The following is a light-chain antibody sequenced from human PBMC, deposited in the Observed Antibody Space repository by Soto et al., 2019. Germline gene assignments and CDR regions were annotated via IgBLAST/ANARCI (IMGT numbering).Light chain of an antibody. CDR2: GAS. Sequence: EIVLTQSPGTLSLSPGERATLSCRASQSVSSSYLAWYQQKPGQAPRLLIYGASSRATGIPGRFSGSGSGTDFTLTISRLEPEDLALYYCQQYCSSGYTFGQGTKLEIK. CDR3: QQYCSSGYT. CDR1: QSVSSSY. V-gene: IGKV3-20*01. J-gene: IGKJ2*01.